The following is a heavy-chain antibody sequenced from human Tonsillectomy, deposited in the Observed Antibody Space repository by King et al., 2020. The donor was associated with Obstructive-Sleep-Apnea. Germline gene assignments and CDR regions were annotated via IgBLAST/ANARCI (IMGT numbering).Heavy chain of an antibody. CDR1: GGSISSTNW. J-gene: IGHJ6*02. D-gene: IGHD5-12*01. V-gene: IGHV4-4*02. CDR3: ARVSWRPSYYGMDV. CDR2: IYHSGST. Sequence: VQLQESGPGLVKPSGTLSLTCAVSGGSISSTNWWNWVRQPPGKGLEWIGEIYHSGSTNYNPSLKSRVTISVDKSKSQFSLKLSSVTAADTAVYYCARVSWRPSYYGMDVWGQGTTVTVSS.